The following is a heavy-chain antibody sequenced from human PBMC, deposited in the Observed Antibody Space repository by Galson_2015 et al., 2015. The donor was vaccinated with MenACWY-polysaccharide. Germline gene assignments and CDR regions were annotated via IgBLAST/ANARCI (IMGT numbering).Heavy chain of an antibody. V-gene: IGHV5-51*01. J-gene: IGHJ4*02. Sequence: QSGAEVKKPGESLKISCEASGYNFNTFWIGWARQLPGKGLEWMGIIFPATSSTKYSPSFQGQVTISADKSNSTAYLQWTSLKASDTAMYFGARHQCRTAGSPAGHWGQGTLIIVPS. CDR2: IFPATSST. CDR1: GYNFNTFW. CDR3: ARHQCRTAGSPAGH. D-gene: IGHD2-21*02.